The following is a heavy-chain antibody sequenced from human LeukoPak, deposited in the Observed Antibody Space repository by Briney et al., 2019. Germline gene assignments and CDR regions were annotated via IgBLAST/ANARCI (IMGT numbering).Heavy chain of an antibody. V-gene: IGHV4-59*01. CDR3: ARSSGHSYGDFDY. J-gene: IGHJ4*02. Sequence: SETLSLTCSVSGVSITSNYWSWIRQPPGKGLEWLGYTHHSGATSYNPSLKSRSTMSLDTSNNQFSLKLSSVTAADTAVYYCARSSGHSYGDFDYWGQGSLVTASS. CDR2: THHSGAT. D-gene: IGHD5-18*01. CDR1: GVSITSNY.